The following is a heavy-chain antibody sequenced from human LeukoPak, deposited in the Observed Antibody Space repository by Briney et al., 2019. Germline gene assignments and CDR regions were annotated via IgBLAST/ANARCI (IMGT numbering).Heavy chain of an antibody. CDR2: ISAYNGNT. D-gene: IGHD2-2*01. CDR3: ARDSSLGSTSSPLHGMDV. Sequence: ASVKVSCKASGYTFTSYGISWVRQAPGQGLEWMGWISAYNGNTNYAQKLQGRVTMTTDTSTSTAYMELRSLRSDDTAVYHCARDSSLGSTSSPLHGMDVWGQGTTVTVSS. V-gene: IGHV1-18*01. CDR1: GYTFTSYG. J-gene: IGHJ6*02.